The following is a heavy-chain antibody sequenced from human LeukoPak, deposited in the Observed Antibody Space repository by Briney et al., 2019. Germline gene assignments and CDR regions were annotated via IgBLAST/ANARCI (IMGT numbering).Heavy chain of an antibody. D-gene: IGHD6-19*01. CDR3: ARDRVSSGWSYYFDY. J-gene: IGHJ4*02. Sequence: GGSLILSSAASGFTFSTYAMSWVRQAPGKGLEWVSAISGSGGGTYYADSVKGRFTISRDNSRDTLYLQMSSLRAEDTAVYYCARDRVSSGWSYYFDYWGQGTLVTVSS. CDR2: ISGSGGGT. CDR1: GFTFSTYA. V-gene: IGHV3-23*01.